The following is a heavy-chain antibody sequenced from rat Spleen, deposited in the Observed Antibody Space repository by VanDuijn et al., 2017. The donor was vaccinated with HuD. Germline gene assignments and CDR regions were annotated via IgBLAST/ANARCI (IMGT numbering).Heavy chain of an antibody. CDR1: GFSLTSYG. CDR3: TGYYDGYYHPYVMDA. D-gene: IGHD1-12*03. Sequence: QVQLKESGPDLVQPSQTLSLTCTVSGFSLTSYGVSWVRQPPGKGLEWIAAISSGGSTYYNSVLKSRLSISRDTSKSQVFLKMNSLQTEDTAIYYCTGYYDGYYHPYVMDAWGQGASVTVSP. V-gene: IGHV2S8*01. J-gene: IGHJ4*01. CDR2: ISSGGST.